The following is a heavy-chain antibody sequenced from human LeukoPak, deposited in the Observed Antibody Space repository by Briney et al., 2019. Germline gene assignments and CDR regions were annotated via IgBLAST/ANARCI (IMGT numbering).Heavy chain of an antibody. V-gene: IGHV1-2*06. D-gene: IGHD3-3*01. Sequence: ASVKVSCKASGYTFTGYYMHWVRQAPGQGLEWMGRINPNSGGTNYAQKFQGRVTMTRDTSISTAYMELSRLRSDDTAVYYCAIPYYVFWSGYSSDYWGQGTLVTVSS. CDR1: GYTFTGYY. CDR3: AIPYYVFWSGYSSDY. J-gene: IGHJ4*02. CDR2: INPNSGGT.